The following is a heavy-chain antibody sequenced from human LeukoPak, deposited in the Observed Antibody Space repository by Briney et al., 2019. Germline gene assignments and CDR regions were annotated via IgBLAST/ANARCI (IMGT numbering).Heavy chain of an antibody. CDR2: IIPIFGTA. D-gene: IGHD2-2*02. CDR3: ARGARYCSSTSCYNPDY. J-gene: IGHJ4*02. Sequence: GASVKVSCKASGGTFSSYAISWVRQAPGQGLEWMGGIIPIFGTANYAQKFQGRVTITADESTSTAYMELSSLRSEDTAVYYCARGARYCSSTSCYNPDYWGQGTLVTVSS. CDR1: GGTFSSYA. V-gene: IGHV1-69*13.